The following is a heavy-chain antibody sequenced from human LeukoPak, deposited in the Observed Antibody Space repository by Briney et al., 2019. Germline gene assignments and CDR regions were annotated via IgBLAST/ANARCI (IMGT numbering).Heavy chain of an antibody. J-gene: IGHJ4*02. CDR2: IYHSGST. V-gene: IGHV4-38-2*02. CDR3: ARWDYEASSAFDY. D-gene: IGHD3-16*01. CDR1: GYSISSGYY. Sequence: SETLSLTCTVSGYSISSGYYWGWIRQPPGKGLEWIGSIYHSGSTYYNPSLKRRVTISVDTSKNQFSLKLSSVTAADTAVYYCARWDYEASSAFDYWGQGTLVTVSS.